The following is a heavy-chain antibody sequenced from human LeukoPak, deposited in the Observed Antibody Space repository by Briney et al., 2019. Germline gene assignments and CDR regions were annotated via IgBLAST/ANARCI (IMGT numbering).Heavy chain of an antibody. J-gene: IGHJ4*02. V-gene: IGHV3-30*18. CDR2: ISSDGRDK. CDR1: GFTFNAYG. Sequence: GRSQRLSCAASGFTFNAYGMHWVRQAPGKGLEWVAVISSDGRDKKSADSVKGRFTISRDNSKNMVYLQMNSLRPEDTAVYYCAKDESMAAASYYFGYWGQGTLVTVSS. CDR3: AKDESMAAASYYFGY. D-gene: IGHD6-13*01.